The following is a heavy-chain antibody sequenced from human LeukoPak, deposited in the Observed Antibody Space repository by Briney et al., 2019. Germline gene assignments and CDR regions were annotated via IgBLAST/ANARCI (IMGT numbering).Heavy chain of an antibody. D-gene: IGHD3-22*01. CDR3: ATTPYHSSNGYPDY. J-gene: IGHJ4*02. CDR1: GHTFSSYW. Sequence: GESLKISCKHSGHTFSSYWTSWARQMPGKGLEWMGIIYPDASDIRYSPSFQGQVTISADKSINTAYLQWSSLKASDTAIYYCATTPYHSSNGYPDYWGQGTPVTVSS. CDR2: IYPDASDI. V-gene: IGHV5-51*01.